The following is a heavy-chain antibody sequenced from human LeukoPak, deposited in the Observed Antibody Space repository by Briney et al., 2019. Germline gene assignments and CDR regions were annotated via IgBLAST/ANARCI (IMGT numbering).Heavy chain of an antibody. V-gene: IGHV3-30*18. CDR2: VAHDGNVT. Sequence: GGSLRLSCAASGFTFSNYGMQWVRQAPGKGPEWVAVVAHDGNVTFYADSVKGRFTISRDNSKNTVDLQMYSLRAEDTAVYYCAKEPNAYSSGWYFQDWGQGTLVTVSS. J-gene: IGHJ1*01. D-gene: IGHD6-25*01. CDR1: GFTFSNYG. CDR3: AKEPNAYSSGWYFQD.